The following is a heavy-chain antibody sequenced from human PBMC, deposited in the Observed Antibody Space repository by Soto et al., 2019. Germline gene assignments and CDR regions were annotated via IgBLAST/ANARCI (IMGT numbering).Heavy chain of an antibody. V-gene: IGHV4-31*03. D-gene: IGHD6-6*01. CDR3: LRGKDKDDSSFWNH. CDR2: IHYSGAT. Sequence: SETLSLTCSVSDDSMRSGGYYWTWIRQLPGKGLQWIGFIHYSGATLYSPSLKSRVSISMQMSNNQFSLRLGSVTAADTAIYYCLRGKDKDDSSFWNHWGQGTPVTVS. CDR1: DDSMRSGGYY. J-gene: IGHJ5*02.